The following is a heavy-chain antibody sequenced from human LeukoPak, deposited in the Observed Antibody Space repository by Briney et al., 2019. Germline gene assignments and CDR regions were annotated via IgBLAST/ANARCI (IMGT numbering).Heavy chain of an antibody. CDR2: VDYSGTI. V-gene: IGHV4-31*03. Sequence: SETLSLTCSVFGVSISSGSHFWRWVRQLPGKGLEWLGYVDYSGTIYYNSSLESRLTLSVDTSNNQFSLDLRSMTAADTAVYYCARGRLARIPYFDSWGQGALVAVSS. CDR1: GVSISSGSHF. CDR3: ARGRLARIPYFDS. J-gene: IGHJ4*02. D-gene: IGHD6-19*01.